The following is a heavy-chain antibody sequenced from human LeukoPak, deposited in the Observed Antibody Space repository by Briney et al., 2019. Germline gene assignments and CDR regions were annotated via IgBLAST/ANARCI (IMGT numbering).Heavy chain of an antibody. J-gene: IGHJ1*01. Sequence: PGGSLRLSCAASGFTFSSYAMHWVRQAPGKGLEWVAVISYDGSNKYYADSVKGQFTISRDNSKNTLYLQMNSLRAEDTAVYYCARGAYGDYSEYFQHWGQGTLVTVSS. CDR3: ARGAYGDYSEYFQH. CDR2: ISYDGSNK. D-gene: IGHD4-17*01. V-gene: IGHV3-30-3*01. CDR1: GFTFSSYA.